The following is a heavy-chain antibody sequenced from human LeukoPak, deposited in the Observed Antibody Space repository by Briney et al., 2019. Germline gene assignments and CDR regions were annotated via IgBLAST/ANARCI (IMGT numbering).Heavy chain of an antibody. CDR2: IYPPTGGT. V-gene: IGHV1-2*02. CDR1: GYTFTAYH. CDR3: ASPEGMVRGVMKD. J-gene: IGHJ4*02. Sequence: ASVKVSCKTSGYTFTAYHMHWVRQAPGQGLAFVGWIYPPTGGTVLAGKFQGRVTMTRDTSISTAYMELSRLRSDDTAVYYCASPEGMVRGVMKDWGQGTLVTVSS. D-gene: IGHD3-10*01.